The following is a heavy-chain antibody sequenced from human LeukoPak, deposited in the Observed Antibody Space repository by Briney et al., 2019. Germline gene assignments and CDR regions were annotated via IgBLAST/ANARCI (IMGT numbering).Heavy chain of an antibody. Sequence: PGGSLRLSCAASGFTFSNYWMHWVRQAPGKGLVWVSRINTDGSTTTYADSVKGRFAISRDNAKNMLYLQMNSLRAEDTAVYYCARAADYYASGIFYWGQGTLVTVSS. J-gene: IGHJ4*02. D-gene: IGHD3-10*01. CDR1: GFTFSNYW. V-gene: IGHV3-74*01. CDR2: INTDGSTT. CDR3: ARAADYYASGIFY.